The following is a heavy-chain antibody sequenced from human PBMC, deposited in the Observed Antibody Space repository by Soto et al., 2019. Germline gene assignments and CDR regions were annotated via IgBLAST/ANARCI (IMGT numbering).Heavy chain of an antibody. J-gene: IGHJ4*02. CDR3: ARGSPSGGFDY. V-gene: IGHV3-48*01. Sequence: GSLRLSCAASGFTFDSYSMNWVRQAPGKGLEWVSYISRSSSTVYYADSAKGRFTISRDNGKNSLYLQMSSLRAEDTAVYYCARGSPSGGFDYWGQGTLVTVSS. CDR1: GFTFDSYS. CDR2: ISRSSSTV. D-gene: IGHD3-10*01.